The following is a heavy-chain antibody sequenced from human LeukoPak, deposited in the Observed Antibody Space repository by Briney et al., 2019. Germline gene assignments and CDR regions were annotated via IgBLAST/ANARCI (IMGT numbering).Heavy chain of an antibody. V-gene: IGHV3-48*01. Sequence: GGSLRLSCVASGFTFKSHNMNWVRQAPGKGLEWVSFTSGDSKAIYYADSVKGRFTISRDSAKNSLYLQMNSLRADDTAVYYCGRDGGVAYGLDVWGQGTTVTVSS. D-gene: IGHD3-3*01. J-gene: IGHJ6*02. CDR1: GFTFKSHN. CDR3: GRDGGVAYGLDV. CDR2: TSGDSKAI.